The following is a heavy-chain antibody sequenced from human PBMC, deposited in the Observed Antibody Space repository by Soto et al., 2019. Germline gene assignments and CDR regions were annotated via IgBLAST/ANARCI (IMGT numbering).Heavy chain of an antibody. CDR2: ISYDGSNS. CDR3: ARDRPYYDSSGYSPFDY. D-gene: IGHD3-22*01. CDR1: GFIFRSYA. V-gene: IGHV3-30-3*01. J-gene: IGHJ4*02. Sequence: SLRLSCGASGFIFRSYAMHWVRQAPGEGLEWVAVISYDGSNSYYADSVKGRFTISRDNSKNTLYVQMNSLRAEDTAVYYCARDRPYYDSSGYSPFDYWGQGTLVTVSS.